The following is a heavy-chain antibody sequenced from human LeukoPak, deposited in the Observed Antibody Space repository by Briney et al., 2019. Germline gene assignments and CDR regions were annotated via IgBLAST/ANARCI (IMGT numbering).Heavy chain of an antibody. CDR3: ARLRSSTLIDY. D-gene: IGHD3-10*01. CDR2: IYPGDSDT. J-gene: IGHJ4*02. V-gene: IGHV5-51*01. Sequence: GESLKISCKGSGSRFSSYWIAWVRQMPGKGLEWMGIIYPGDSDTTYSPSFQGQVTISADKSISTAYLQWNSLTASDTAMYFCARLRSSTLIDYWGQGTLVTVSS. CDR1: GSRFSSYW.